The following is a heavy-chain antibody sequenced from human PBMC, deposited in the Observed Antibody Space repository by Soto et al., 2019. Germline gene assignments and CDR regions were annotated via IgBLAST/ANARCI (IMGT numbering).Heavy chain of an antibody. J-gene: IGHJ4*02. CDR3: ARVAADAYWSGYDDY. CDR1: GGSISNYH. V-gene: IGHV4-59*01. Sequence: QEQLQESGPRLVKPSETLSITCSVSGGSISNYHWSWIRQPPGKGLEWIGYISYTGSTNYSPSLKSRVTMLLATSKKQFSLKLSSVTAADTAVYYCARVAADAYWSGYDDYWGQGTLVTVSS. CDR2: ISYTGST. D-gene: IGHD3-3*01.